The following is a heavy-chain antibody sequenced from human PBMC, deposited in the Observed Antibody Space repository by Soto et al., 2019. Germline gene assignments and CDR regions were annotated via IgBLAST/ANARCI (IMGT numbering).Heavy chain of an antibody. CDR3: AKGFSRLGVVSPDLFAI. CDR2: VSSRGNTT. J-gene: IGHJ3*02. CDR1: RLNLSNYY. D-gene: IGHD2-15*01. Sequence: PGGSLRLSCATSRLNLSNYYMSWIRQAPGKGLDWLSQVSSRGNTTYYADSVKGRFTISRCNAKNLLYLEMNILRAEDTAVYYCAKGFSRLGVVSPDLFAIWAQGTFVT. V-gene: IGHV3-11*01.